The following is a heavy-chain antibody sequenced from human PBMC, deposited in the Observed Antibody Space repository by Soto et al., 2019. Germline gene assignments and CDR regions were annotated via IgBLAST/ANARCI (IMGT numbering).Heavy chain of an antibody. CDR1: GYTFTSYG. V-gene: IGHV1-18*01. J-gene: IGHJ2*01. CDR2: ISAYNGNT. Sequence: ASVKVSCKASGYTFTSYGISWVRQAPGQGLEWMGWISAYNGNTNYAQKLQGRVTMTTDTSTSTAYMELRSLRSDDTAVYYCARRGAMAGTEWYFDLWGRGTLVTVSS. CDR3: ARRGAMAGTEWYFDL. D-gene: IGHD6-19*01.